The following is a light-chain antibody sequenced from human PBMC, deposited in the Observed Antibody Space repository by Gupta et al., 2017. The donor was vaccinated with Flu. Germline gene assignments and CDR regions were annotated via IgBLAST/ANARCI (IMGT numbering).Light chain of an antibody. CDR1: QGIRNG. CDR2: AAS. CDR3: LQHNSYPRT. J-gene: IGKJ1*01. V-gene: IGKV1-17*01. Sequence: PSSLCASVGETVTITCRASQGIRNGLGWYQQLGGKSLKRLIDAASSLNGGVPSRFSGSGTGTESTLTISSLQTEDFANYYCLQHNSYPRTFGQGTKVEIK.